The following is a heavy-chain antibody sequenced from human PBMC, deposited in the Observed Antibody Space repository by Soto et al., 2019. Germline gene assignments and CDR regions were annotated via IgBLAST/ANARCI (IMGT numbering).Heavy chain of an antibody. D-gene: IGHD3-22*01. CDR1: GFTFSSYA. V-gene: IGHV3-23*01. Sequence: GGSLRLSCVASGFTFSSYAMSWVRQAPGKGLEWVSAISGSGGSTYYADSVKGRFTISRDNSKNTLYLQMNSLRAEDTAVYYCAKDRNYYDSSGYYYDAFDIWGQGTIVTVSS. J-gene: IGHJ3*02. CDR2: ISGSGGST. CDR3: AKDRNYYDSSGYYYDAFDI.